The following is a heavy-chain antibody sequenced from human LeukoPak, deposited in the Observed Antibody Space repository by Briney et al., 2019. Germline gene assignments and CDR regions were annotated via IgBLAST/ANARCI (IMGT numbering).Heavy chain of an antibody. CDR3: ARHGLRTYYYGSGSYYGIDY. Sequence: SETLSLTCAVYGGSFSGYYWSWIRQPPGKGLEWIGEINHSGSINYNPSLKSRVTISVDTSKNQFSLKLSSVTAADTAVYYCARHGLRTYYYGSGSYYGIDYWGQGTLVTVSS. V-gene: IGHV4-34*01. CDR1: GGSFSGYY. D-gene: IGHD3-10*01. CDR2: INHSGSI. J-gene: IGHJ4*02.